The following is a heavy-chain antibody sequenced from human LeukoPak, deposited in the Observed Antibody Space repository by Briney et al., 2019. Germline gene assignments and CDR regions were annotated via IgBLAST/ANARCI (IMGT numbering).Heavy chain of an antibody. V-gene: IGHV3-7*04. CDR1: GFNFDHYW. CDR2: IKQDGSEK. CDR3: ARDPGSGWWGGFDL. J-gene: IGHJ5*02. Sequence: GGSLRPSCAASGFNFDHYWMTWVRHAPGKGLEWLANIKQDGSEKVYLDSMKGRFTISRDNSRDSLYLQMNSLRPEDTAVYCARDPGSGWWGGFDLWGQGTLVTVSS. D-gene: IGHD6-19*01.